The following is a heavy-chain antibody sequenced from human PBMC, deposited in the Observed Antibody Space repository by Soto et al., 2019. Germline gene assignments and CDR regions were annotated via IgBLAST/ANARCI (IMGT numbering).Heavy chain of an antibody. J-gene: IGHJ6*02. CDR1: GYSFTSYW. V-gene: IGHV5-10-1*01. Sequence: PGESLKISCKGSGYSFTSYWISGVRQMPGKGLEWMGRIDPSDSYTNYSPSFQGHVTISADKSNSTAYLQWSSLKASDTAMYYCARQYDSSGYYYYYYGMDVWGQGTTVTVSS. D-gene: IGHD3-22*01. CDR3: ARQYDSSGYYYYYYGMDV. CDR2: IDPSDSYT.